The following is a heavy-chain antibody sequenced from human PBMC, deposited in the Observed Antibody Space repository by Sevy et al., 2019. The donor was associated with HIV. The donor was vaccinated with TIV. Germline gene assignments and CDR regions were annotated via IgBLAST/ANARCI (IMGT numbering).Heavy chain of an antibody. CDR1: GFTFSSYW. Sequence: GGSLRLSCAASGFTFSSYWMHWVRQAPGKGLVWVSRINSDGSSTSYADSVKGRFTISRYNARNTLYLQMNSLRAEDTAVYYCASSKGDYYYGSGSLHAYYWFQVTRFTVSS. CDR2: INSDGSST. J-gene: IGHJ4*02. V-gene: IGHV3-74*01. D-gene: IGHD3-10*01. CDR3: ASSKGDYYYGSGSLHAYY.